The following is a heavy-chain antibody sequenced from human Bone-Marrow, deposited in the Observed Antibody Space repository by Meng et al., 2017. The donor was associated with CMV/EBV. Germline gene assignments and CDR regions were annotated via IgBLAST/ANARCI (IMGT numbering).Heavy chain of an antibody. CDR2: INSDGSST. CDR3: ASIAARPGSDY. V-gene: IGHV3-74*01. CDR1: GFTFSSYW. D-gene: IGHD6-6*01. Sequence: GESLKISCAASGFTFSSYWMSWVRQAPGKGLVWVSRINSDGSSTSYADSVKGRFTISRDNAKNTLYLQMNSLRAEDTAVYYCASIAARPGSDYWGQGTLVTVSS. J-gene: IGHJ4*02.